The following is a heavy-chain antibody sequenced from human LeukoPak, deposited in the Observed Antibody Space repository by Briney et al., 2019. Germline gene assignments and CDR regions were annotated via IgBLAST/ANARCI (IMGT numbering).Heavy chain of an antibody. CDR1: GFTFSNAW. V-gene: IGHV3-15*07. CDR3: ATDFYDST. CDR2: IRSNSDGGTI. J-gene: IGHJ5*02. Sequence: PGGSLRLSCATSGFTFSNAWMNWVRQAPGEGLEWVGRIRSNSDGGTIDYAAPVKGRFTLSRDDSKTTPYLQMNSLQTEDTAVYYCATDFYDSTWGQGTLVTVSS. D-gene: IGHD3-22*01.